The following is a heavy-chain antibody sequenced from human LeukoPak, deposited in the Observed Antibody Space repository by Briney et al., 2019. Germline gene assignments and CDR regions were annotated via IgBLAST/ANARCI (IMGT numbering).Heavy chain of an antibody. D-gene: IGHD2-21*02. CDR3: ARGAPCGGDCSIWVGAFDI. CDR2: ISAYNGNT. V-gene: IGHV1-18*01. J-gene: IGHJ3*02. Sequence: GASVKVSCKASGYTFTSYGISWVRQAPGQGLEWMGWISAYNGNTNYAQKLQGRVTMTTDASTSTAYMELRSLRSDDTAVYYCARGAPCGGDCSIWVGAFDIWGQGTMVTVSS. CDR1: GYTFTSYG.